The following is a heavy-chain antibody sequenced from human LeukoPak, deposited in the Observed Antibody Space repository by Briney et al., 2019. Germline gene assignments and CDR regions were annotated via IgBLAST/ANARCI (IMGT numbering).Heavy chain of an antibody. Sequence: ASVKVSCKASGYTFTSYDINWVRQAPGQGLEWMGWMNPNSGNTGYAQKFQGRVTMTRNTSISTAYMELSSLRSEDTAVYYCASRIDYGGNPTLAFDPWGQGTLVTVSS. CDR1: GYTFTSYD. D-gene: IGHD4-23*01. J-gene: IGHJ5*02. CDR2: MNPNSGNT. V-gene: IGHV1-8*01. CDR3: ASRIDYGGNPTLAFDP.